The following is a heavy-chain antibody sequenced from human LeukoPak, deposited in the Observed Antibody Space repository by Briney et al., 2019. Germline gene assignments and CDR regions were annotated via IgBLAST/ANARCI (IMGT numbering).Heavy chain of an antibody. CDR1: GFAFSSSA. D-gene: IGHD6-19*01. V-gene: IGHV3-30*04. J-gene: IGHJ4*02. Sequence: PGRSLRLSCEASGFAFSSSAMHWVRQAPGKGLEWVSVISYDGITEDYSDSVKGRFTISRDNFKNTLFLQMHSLRDEDTAVYYFAKDIATGWSIKYFFDYWGQGTLVTVSP. CDR2: ISYDGITE. CDR3: AKDIATGWSIKYFFDY.